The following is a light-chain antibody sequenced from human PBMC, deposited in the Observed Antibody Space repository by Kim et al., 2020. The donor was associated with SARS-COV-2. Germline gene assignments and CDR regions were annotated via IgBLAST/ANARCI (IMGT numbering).Light chain of an antibody. Sequence: EVVMTQSPATLSLSPGERATLSCRASQTVSSNFLAWYQQKPGQTPRLLIYDTSSRATGIPARFSGSGSGTEFTLTISTLQSEDFAVYYCQQYSNWRLTFGQGTKVDIK. CDR1: QTVSSN. J-gene: IGKJ1*01. V-gene: IGKV3D-15*01. CDR2: DTS. CDR3: QQYSNWRLT.